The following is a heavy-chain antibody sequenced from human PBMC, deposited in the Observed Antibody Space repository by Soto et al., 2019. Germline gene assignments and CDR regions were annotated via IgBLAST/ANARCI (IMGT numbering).Heavy chain of an antibody. CDR1: GGSSCSYY. V-gene: IGHV4-4*07. CDR2: IYTSGST. CDR3: ARVKTYYYDSSGNNWFDP. Sequence: SLKCTVSGGSSCSYYWSCIRNPAGKGLEWIGRIYTSGSTNYNPSLKSRVTMSVDTSKNQFSLKLSSVTAADTAVYYCARVKTYYYDSSGNNWFDPWGQGTLVSVSS. D-gene: IGHD3-22*01. J-gene: IGHJ5*02.